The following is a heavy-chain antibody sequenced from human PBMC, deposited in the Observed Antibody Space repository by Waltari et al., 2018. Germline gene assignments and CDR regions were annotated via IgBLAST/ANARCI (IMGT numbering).Heavy chain of an antibody. J-gene: IGHJ4*02. CDR2: IYHSGST. V-gene: IGHV4-38-2*01. CDR1: GYSISSGYY. D-gene: IGHD3-22*01. CDR3: ARAPYYYDSSGYLNYFDY. Sequence: GPGLVKPSETLSLTCAVSGYSISSGYYWGWIRQPPGKGLEWIGSIYHSGSTYYNPSLKSRVTISVDTSKNQFSLKLSSVTAADTAVYYCARAPYYYDSSGYLNYFDYWGQGTLVTVSS.